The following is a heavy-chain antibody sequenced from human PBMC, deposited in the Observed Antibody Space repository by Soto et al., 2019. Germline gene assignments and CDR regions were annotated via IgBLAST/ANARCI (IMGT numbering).Heavy chain of an antibody. Sequence: PSETLSLTCTVSGGSISSYYWSWIRQPPGKGLEWIGYIYYSGSTNYNPSLKSRVTISVDTSKNQFSLKLSSVTAADTAVYYCARQPPYDDFWSGPVGNAFDIWGQRTMVTVSS. D-gene: IGHD3-3*01. CDR3: ARQPPYDDFWSGPVGNAFDI. CDR1: GGSISSYY. V-gene: IGHV4-59*08. CDR2: IYYSGST. J-gene: IGHJ3*02.